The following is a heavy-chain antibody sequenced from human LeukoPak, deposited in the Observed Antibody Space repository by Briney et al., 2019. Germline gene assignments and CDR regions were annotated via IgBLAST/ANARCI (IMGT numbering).Heavy chain of an antibody. V-gene: IGHV3-11*01. CDR1: GFTFSDYY. CDR3: ARADYGSSGPIL. J-gene: IGHJ4*02. CDR2: ISGSGSSI. D-gene: IGHD3-22*01. Sequence: PGGSLRLSCAASGFTFSDYYMNWIRQAPGKGLEWVSYISGSGSSICYADSVKGRFTISRDNAKNSLYLQMNSLRAEDTAVYYCARADYGSSGPILWGQGTLVTVSS.